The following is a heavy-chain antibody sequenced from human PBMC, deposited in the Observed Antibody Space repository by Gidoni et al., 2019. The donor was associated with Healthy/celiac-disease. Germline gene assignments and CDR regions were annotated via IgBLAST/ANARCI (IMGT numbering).Heavy chain of an antibody. CDR1: GFTFDEYA. J-gene: IGHJ4*02. Sequence: EVQLVESGGGLVQPGRSLRLSCAASGFTFDEYAMHWVRQAPGKGLEWVSGISWNSGSIGYADSVKGRFTISRDNAKNSLYLQMNSLRAEDTALYYCTKDPVPYSNSPVDWGQGTLVTVSS. CDR2: ISWNSGSI. V-gene: IGHV3-9*01. D-gene: IGHD6-6*01. CDR3: TKDPVPYSNSPVD.